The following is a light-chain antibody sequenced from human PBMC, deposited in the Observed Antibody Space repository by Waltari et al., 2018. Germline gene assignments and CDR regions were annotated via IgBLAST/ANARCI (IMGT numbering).Light chain of an antibody. CDR3: QEYDSLPIT. V-gene: IGKV1-5*03. Sequence: DIQMTQSPSTLPASVGDSVTITCRASQYVKNNLAWFQQKPGKAPKVLIHKASRLESGVPSRFSGSGFGTEIILSISSLQPDDFATYYCQEYDSLPITFGGGTKVEIK. CDR2: KAS. CDR1: QYVKNN. J-gene: IGKJ4*01.